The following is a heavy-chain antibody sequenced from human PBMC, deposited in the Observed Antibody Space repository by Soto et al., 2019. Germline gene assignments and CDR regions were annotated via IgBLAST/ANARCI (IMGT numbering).Heavy chain of an antibody. J-gene: IGHJ5*02. CDR3: ARRGPLYSSSSPGEYWFDP. V-gene: IGHV1-69*06. CDR1: GGTFSSYA. CDR2: IIPIFGTA. Sequence: QVQLVQSGAEVKKPGSSVKVSCKASGGTFSSYAISWVRQAPGQGLEWMGGIIPIFGTANYAQKFQGRVTITADKTTSKGYVELSSLRSEDTAVYYCARRGPLYSSSSPGEYWFDPCGRGTLVTVSS. D-gene: IGHD6-6*01.